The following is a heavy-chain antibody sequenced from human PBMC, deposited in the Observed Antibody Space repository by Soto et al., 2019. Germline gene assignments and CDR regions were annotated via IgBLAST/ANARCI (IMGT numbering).Heavy chain of an antibody. V-gene: IGHV4-39*01. D-gene: IGHD3-16*02. J-gene: IGHJ5*02. CDR2: IHHSGIT. CDR1: GDSISSSTSSYY. Sequence: QLQLQESGPGLVKPSETLSLTCTVSGDSISSSTSSYYWGWVRQSPGKGLEWIGNIHHSGITYYNPSLKSRVTISVDTSKNQFSLELNSLSAADTAVYYCARLIGSYPAAFWSWGQGTLVTVSS. CDR3: ARLIGSYPAAFWS.